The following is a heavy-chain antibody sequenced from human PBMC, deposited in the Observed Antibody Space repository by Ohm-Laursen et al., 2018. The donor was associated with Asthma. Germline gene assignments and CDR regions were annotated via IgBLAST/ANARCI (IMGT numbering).Heavy chain of an antibody. V-gene: IGHV3-33*01. D-gene: IGHD3-22*01. CDR2: IWYDGSNK. CDR3: AREEPRIPMIVDYYYGMDV. Sequence: SLILSCSASGFTFSSYGMHWVRQAPGKGLEWVAVIWYDGSNKYYADSVKGRFTISRDNSKNTLYLQMNSLRAEDTAVYYCAREEPRIPMIVDYYYGMDVWGQGTTVTVSS. CDR1: GFTFSSYG. J-gene: IGHJ6*02.